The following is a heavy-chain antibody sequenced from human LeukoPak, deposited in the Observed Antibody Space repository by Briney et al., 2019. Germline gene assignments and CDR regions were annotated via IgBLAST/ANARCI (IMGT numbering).Heavy chain of an antibody. CDR1: GFTFSSYG. V-gene: IGHV3-30*18. D-gene: IGHD1-1*01. J-gene: IGHJ4*02. CDR2: ISYDGSNK. Sequence: PGRSLRLSCAASGFTFSSYGMHWGRQAPGKGLGWVAVISYDGSNKYYADSVKGRFTISRDNSKNTLYLQMNSLRAEDTAVYYCAKDDPTTGTTPFVMDYWGQGTLVTVSS. CDR3: AKDDPTTGTTPFVMDY.